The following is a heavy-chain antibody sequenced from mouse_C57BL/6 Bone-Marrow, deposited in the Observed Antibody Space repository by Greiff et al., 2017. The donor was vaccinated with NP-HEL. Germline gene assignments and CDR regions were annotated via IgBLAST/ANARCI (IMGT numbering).Heavy chain of an antibody. CDR2: IYPRSGNT. J-gene: IGHJ3*01. V-gene: IGHV1-81*01. Sequence: VQRVESGAELARPGASVKLSCKASGYTFTSYGISWVKQRTGQGLEWIGEIYPRSGNTYYNEKFKGKATLTADKSSSTAYMELRSLTSEDSAVYFCARGSYGYDGAYWGQGTLVTVSA. CDR3: ARGSYGYDGAY. CDR1: GYTFTSYG. D-gene: IGHD2-2*01.